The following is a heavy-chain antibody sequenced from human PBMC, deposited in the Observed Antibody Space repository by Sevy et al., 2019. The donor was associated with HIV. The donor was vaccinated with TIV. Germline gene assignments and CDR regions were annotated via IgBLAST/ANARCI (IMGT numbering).Heavy chain of an antibody. D-gene: IGHD3-22*01. V-gene: IGHV3-23*01. Sequence: GGSQRLSCAASGFTYSSYAMSWVRQTPGKGLGWVSVISGSGGSTDYADSVKGRFTISRDNSKNTLYLQMNSLRAEDTAMYYCAKGITYYYDSSAIRGDAYDIWGQGTMVTVSS. CDR2: ISGSGGST. J-gene: IGHJ3*02. CDR1: GFTYSSYA. CDR3: AKGITYYYDSSAIRGDAYDI.